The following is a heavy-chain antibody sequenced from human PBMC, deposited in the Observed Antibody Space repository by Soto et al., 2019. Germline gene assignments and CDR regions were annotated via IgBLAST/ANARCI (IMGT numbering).Heavy chain of an antibody. J-gene: IGHJ6*02. CDR3: ARDKIYCSGGSCYSGYYYGMDV. V-gene: IGHV1-69*13. CDR1: GGTFSSYA. CDR2: IIPIFGTA. D-gene: IGHD2-15*01. Sequence: SVKVSCKASGGTFSSYAISWVRQAPGQGLEWMGGIIPIFGTANYAQKFQGRVTITADESTSTAYMELSSLRSEDTAVYYCARDKIYCSGGSCYSGYYYGMDVWGQGTTVTVSS.